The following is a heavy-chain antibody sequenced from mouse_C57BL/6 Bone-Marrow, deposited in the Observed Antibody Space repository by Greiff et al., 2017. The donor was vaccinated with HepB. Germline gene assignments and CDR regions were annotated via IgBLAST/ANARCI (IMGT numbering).Heavy chain of an antibody. Sequence: KPGQGLERIGETDPSDSYTNYNQKFKGKATLTVDTSSSTAYMQLSSLTSEDSAVYYCASGDYPYAMDYWGQGTSVTVSS. V-gene: IGHV1-50*01. D-gene: IGHD2-4*01. CDR3: ASGDYPYAMDY. CDR2: TDPSDSYT. J-gene: IGHJ4*01.